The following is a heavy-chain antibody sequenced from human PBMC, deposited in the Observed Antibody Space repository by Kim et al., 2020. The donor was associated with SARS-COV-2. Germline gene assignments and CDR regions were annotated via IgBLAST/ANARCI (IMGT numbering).Heavy chain of an antibody. V-gene: IGHV3-74*01. D-gene: IGHD4-17*01. J-gene: IGHJ4*02. Sequence: RYKSHGDSVKDQVNISRDNAKNTLYLQMNTLGAEDTAVYYCVMDYGAYSDYWGQGTLVTVPS. CDR2: RYK. CDR3: VMDYGAYSDY.